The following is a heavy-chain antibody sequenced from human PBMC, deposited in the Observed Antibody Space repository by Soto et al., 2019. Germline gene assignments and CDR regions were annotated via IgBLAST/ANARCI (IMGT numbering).Heavy chain of an antibody. CDR1: TFSTYS. J-gene: IGHJ4*02. V-gene: IGHV3-21*01. Sequence: TFSTYSMNWVRQAPGKGLEWISSISSTSTYIYYADSLKGRFTISRDNTKNSLYLQINSLRDDDTAVYYCARETAGYTSTSAFDYWGQGALVTVSS. CDR2: ISSTSTYI. D-gene: IGHD6-13*01. CDR3: ARETAGYTSTSAFDY.